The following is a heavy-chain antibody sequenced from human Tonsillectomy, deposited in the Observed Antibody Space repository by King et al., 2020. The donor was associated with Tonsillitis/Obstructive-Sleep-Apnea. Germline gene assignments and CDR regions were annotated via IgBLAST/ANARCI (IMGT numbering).Heavy chain of an antibody. J-gene: IGHJ4*02. CDR3: ASTARRGYYDYVWGSYDGGFIDY. V-gene: IGHV3-30*04. Sequence: VQLVESGGGVVQPGRSLRLSCAASGFTFSSYAMHWVRQAPGKGLEWVAVISYDGSNKYYADSVKGRFTISRDNSKNTLYLQMNSLRAEDTAVYYCASTARRGYYDYVWGSYDGGFIDYWGQGTLVTVSS. D-gene: IGHD3-16*01. CDR1: GFTFSSYA. CDR2: ISYDGSNK.